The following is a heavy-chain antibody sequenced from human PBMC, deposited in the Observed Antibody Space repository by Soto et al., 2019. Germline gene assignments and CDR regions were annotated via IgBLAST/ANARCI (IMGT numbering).Heavy chain of an antibody. CDR2: ISSGNTYI. D-gene: IGHD3-16*01. Sequence: EVQLVESGGGLDKPGGSLRLSCAASGFTFSSYSMNWVRQAPGKGLEWVSSISSGNTYIYYADSVKGRFTISRDNAKNSLYLQMNSLRAENTAVYYCARANERGWGNYYYYGMDVWGQGTTVTVSS. J-gene: IGHJ6*02. CDR3: ARANERGWGNYYYYGMDV. V-gene: IGHV3-21*01. CDR1: GFTFSSYS.